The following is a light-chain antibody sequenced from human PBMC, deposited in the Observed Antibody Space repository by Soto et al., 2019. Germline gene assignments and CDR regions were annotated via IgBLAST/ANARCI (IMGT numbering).Light chain of an antibody. CDR1: SSDVGGYNY. Sequence: QSALTQPRSVSGSPGQSVTISCTGTSSDVGGYNYVSWYQQHPGKAPKLMIYDVSKRPSGVPDRFSGSKSGNTASLTISGLQAEDEADYYCCSYAGNYYVFGTGTNVTVL. V-gene: IGLV2-11*01. J-gene: IGLJ1*01. CDR3: CSYAGNYYV. CDR2: DVS.